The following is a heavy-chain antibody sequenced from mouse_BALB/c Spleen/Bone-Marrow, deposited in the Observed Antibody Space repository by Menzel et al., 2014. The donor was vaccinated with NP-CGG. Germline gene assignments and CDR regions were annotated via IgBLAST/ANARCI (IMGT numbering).Heavy chain of an antibody. CDR2: ISSGGTYT. V-gene: IGHV5-9-1*01. Sequence: EVKLVESGGGLVKPGGSLELSCAASGFTFSSYVMSWVRQTPEKRLEWVATISSGGTYTYYPDSVKGRFTISRDNAKNTPYLQMSSLRAEDTAMYYCARRGEKSLLRPRYFDVGGAETAVTVSS. CDR1: GFTFSSYV. D-gene: IGHD1-2*01. J-gene: IGHJ1*01. CDR3: ARRGEKSLLRPRYFDV.